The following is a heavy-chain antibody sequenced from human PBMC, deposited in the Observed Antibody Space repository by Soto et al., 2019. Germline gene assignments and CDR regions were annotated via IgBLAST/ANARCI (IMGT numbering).Heavy chain of an antibody. CDR2: ISYDGSNK. V-gene: IGHV3-30-3*01. D-gene: IGHD6-19*01. CDR1: GFTFSSYA. J-gene: IGHJ4*02. CDR3: ARHSTQWLGGY. Sequence: QVQLVESGGGVVQPGRSLRLSCAASGFTFSSYAMHWVRQAPGKGLEWVAVISYDGSNKYYADSVKGRFTISRDNSKNTLYLQMNSLRAEDTAVYYCARHSTQWLGGYWGQGTLVTVSS.